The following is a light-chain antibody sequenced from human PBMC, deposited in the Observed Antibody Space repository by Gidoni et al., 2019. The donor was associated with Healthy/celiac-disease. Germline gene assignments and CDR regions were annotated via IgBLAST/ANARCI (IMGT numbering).Light chain of an antibody. V-gene: IGKV3-15*01. CDR2: GAS. CDR1: QSVSSN. J-gene: IGKJ1*01. CDR3: QQYYNSPPWT. Sequence: EIVMTQSPATLSVSPGETATLSVRASQSVSSNLVWYQQKPGPAPRLLIDGASTRATGIPARVSGSGSGTECTLTISRLQSEDFAVYDGQQYYNSPPWTFGQGTKVEIK.